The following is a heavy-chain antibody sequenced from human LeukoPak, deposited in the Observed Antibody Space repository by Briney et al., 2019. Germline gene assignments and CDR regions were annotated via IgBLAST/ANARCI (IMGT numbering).Heavy chain of an antibody. CDR3: AREPASGWFDP. D-gene: IGHD7-27*01. V-gene: IGHV4-4*07. CDR2: IYTSGST. J-gene: IGHJ5*02. CDR1: GGSISSYY. Sequence: PSETLCLTCTVSGGSISSYYWSWLRQPPGKGLEWIGRIYTSGSTNYNPSLKSRVTMSVDTSKNQFSLKLSSVTAADTAVYYCAREPASGWFDPWGQGTLVTVSS.